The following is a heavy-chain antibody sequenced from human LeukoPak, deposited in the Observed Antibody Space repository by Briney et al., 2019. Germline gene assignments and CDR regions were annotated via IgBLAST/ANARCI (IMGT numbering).Heavy chain of an antibody. CDR1: GYTLTDNH. D-gene: IGHD1-26*01. CDR3: ARELGINAFDV. CDR2: IDPNSGVT. J-gene: IGHJ3*01. V-gene: IGHV1-2*02. Sequence: ASVKVSCKASGYTLTDNHLYWVRQAPGQGLEWMGWIDPNSGVTNSAQNFQGRPTMTTDTSISTAYMELSRLTSDDTTVYYCARELGINAFDVWGQGTLVTVSS.